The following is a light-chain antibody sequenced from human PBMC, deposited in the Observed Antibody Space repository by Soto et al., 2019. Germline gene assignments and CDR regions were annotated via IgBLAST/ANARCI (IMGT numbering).Light chain of an antibody. V-gene: IGLV1-44*01. Sequence: QSVLTQPPSASGAPGQRVTISCSGSSSSVGSNTVSWYQQFPGTAPKLLIHSNNKRPSGVPDRFSGSKSGTSASLAISGLQSEDEADYYCAAWDDSLNASVFGGGTKVAVL. J-gene: IGLJ1*01. CDR3: AAWDDSLNASV. CDR1: SSSVGSNT. CDR2: SNN.